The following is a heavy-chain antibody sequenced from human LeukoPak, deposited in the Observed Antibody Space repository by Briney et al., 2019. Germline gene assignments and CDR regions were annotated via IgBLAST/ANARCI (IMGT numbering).Heavy chain of an antibody. CDR3: ARALRVRYSYYFDY. D-gene: IGHD2-15*01. Sequence: SETLSLTCAVYGGSFSGYYWSWIRQPPGKGLEWIGEINHSGSTNYNPSLKSRVTISVDTSKNQFSLKPSSVTAADTAVYYCARALRVRYSYYFDYWGQGTLVTVSS. CDR1: GGSFSGYY. CDR2: INHSGST. J-gene: IGHJ4*02. V-gene: IGHV4-34*01.